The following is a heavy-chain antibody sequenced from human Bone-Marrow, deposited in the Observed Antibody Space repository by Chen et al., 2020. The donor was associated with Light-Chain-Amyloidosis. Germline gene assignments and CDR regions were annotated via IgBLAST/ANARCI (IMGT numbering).Heavy chain of an antibody. CDR2: MNPDGTRG. J-gene: IGHJ4*02. V-gene: IGHV3-74*01. CDR1: GFTFRTSW. Sequence: DVQLLESGGGLVQPGGSLRLSCAASGFTFRTSWMHWVRQAPGKGLVWVSRMNPDGTRGDDADSVRGRFTISRDDAKSTVYLQMNSLRAEDTAVYYCSREFTGYDDYWGQGTLVTVSS. D-gene: IGHD5-12*01. CDR3: SREFTGYDDY.